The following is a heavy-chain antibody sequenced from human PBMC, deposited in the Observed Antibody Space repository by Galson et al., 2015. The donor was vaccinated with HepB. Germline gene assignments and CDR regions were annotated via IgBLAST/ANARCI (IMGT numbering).Heavy chain of an antibody. CDR1: GFTFSSYW. D-gene: IGHD3-3*01. CDR3: ARETENGFWSGPSFDY. CDR2: IKQDGSEK. J-gene: IGHJ4*02. Sequence: SLRLSCAASGFTFSSYWMSWVRQAPGKGLEWVANIKQDGSEKYFVDSVKGRFTISRVNAKNSLYLQMNSLRAEDTAVYYCARETENGFWSGPSFDYWGQGILVTVSS. V-gene: IGHV3-7*01.